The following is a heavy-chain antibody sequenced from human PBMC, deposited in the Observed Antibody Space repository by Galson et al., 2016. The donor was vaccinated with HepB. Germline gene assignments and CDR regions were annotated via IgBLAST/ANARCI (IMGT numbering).Heavy chain of an antibody. V-gene: IGHV3-30*03. CDR2: IAFDGSQK. Sequence: SLRLSCAASGFVFNSYSMHWVRQAPGKGLEWVAVIAFDGSQKYYADSVKGRFTISRDNSRNTLDLQMESLRPGDTAVYYCARGPASRFTYGMDVWGQGTTVTVSS. CDR3: ARGPASRFTYGMDV. D-gene: IGHD2-2*01. CDR1: GFVFNSYS. J-gene: IGHJ6*02.